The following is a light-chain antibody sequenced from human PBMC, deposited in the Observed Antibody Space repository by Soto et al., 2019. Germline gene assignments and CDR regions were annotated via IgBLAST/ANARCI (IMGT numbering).Light chain of an antibody. J-gene: IGKJ4*01. Sequence: EIVLPQSPGTLSLSPGERAALSCRASQSVTSNLAWYQQKAGQAPRLLIYGASTRATGIPARFSGSGSGTEFTLTISSLQSEDFAVYYCRQYNNWPLTFGGGTKVDIK. V-gene: IGKV3-15*01. CDR1: QSVTSN. CDR2: GAS. CDR3: RQYNNWPLT.